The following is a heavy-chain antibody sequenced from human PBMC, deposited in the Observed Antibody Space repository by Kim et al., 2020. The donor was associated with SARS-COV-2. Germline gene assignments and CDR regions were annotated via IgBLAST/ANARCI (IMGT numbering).Heavy chain of an antibody. Sequence: GVSLRLSCEASGFTFSNYWMNWVRQGPGKGLVWVSRINSDGGDTHYADSVKGRFTISRDNAENTLHLQLNSLGVEDTAIYYCARGTFQQGFDPWGQGTLVTVSS. V-gene: IGHV3-74*01. CDR3: ARGTFQQGFDP. CDR2: INSDGGDT. CDR1: GFTFSNYW. J-gene: IGHJ5*02.